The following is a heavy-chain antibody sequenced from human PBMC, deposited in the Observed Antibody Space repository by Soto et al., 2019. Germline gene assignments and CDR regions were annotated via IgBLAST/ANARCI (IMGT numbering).Heavy chain of an antibody. CDR3: ARGDCTGAYCYSWPFNYGVDV. D-gene: IGHD2-15*01. Sequence: QVQLVESGGGVVQPGGSLRLSCTTSGFTFNTYGMYWVRQAPCKGLEWVAIIWYDGSNKYYGDSVKGRFTISRDNSKHTLYLQMNSLRAEDTALYYCARGDCTGAYCYSWPFNYGVDVWGQGTTVTVSS. CDR1: GFTFNTYG. V-gene: IGHV3-33*08. J-gene: IGHJ6*02. CDR2: IWYDGSNK.